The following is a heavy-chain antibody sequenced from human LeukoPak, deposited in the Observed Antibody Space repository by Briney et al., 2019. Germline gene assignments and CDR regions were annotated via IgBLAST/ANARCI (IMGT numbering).Heavy chain of an antibody. J-gene: IGHJ4*02. CDR2: VYYSGSP. CDR3: TRDKGPSADRTAFDF. V-gene: IGHV4-59*01. D-gene: IGHD2-2*01. CDR1: GGYISTYY. Sequence: SETLSLTCSVSGGYISTYYWSWIRQPPGRGLEWIGYVYYSGSPNYNPSLKSRVTMSVDTSKNQFSLQLRSVTPADTAVYYCTRDKGPSADRTAFDFWGQGTLVTVSS.